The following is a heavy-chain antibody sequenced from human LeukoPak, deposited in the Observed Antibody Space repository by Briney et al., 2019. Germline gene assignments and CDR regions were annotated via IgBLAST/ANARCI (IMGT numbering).Heavy chain of an antibody. CDR2: ISYDGSNK. D-gene: IGHD4-17*01. J-gene: IGHJ6*03. Sequence: GGSLRLSCAASGFTFSSYAMHWVRQAPGKGLEWVAVISYDGSNKYYADSVKGRFTISRDNSKNTLYLQMNSLRAEDTAVYYCARAGVYGDYEGYYMDVWGKGTTVTVSS. V-gene: IGHV3-30*04. CDR3: ARAGVYGDYEGYYMDV. CDR1: GFTFSSYA.